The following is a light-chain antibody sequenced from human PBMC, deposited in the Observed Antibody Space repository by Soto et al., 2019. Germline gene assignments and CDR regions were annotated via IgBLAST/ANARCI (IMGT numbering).Light chain of an antibody. CDR2: GAS. V-gene: IGKV1-33*01. CDR1: QDIRKY. J-gene: IGKJ3*01. Sequence: DIPMTQSPSSLSASVGDRVTITCQASQDIRKYLNWYQQKPGRAPKLLIYGASNLETGVPSRFSGSGYGTDFTFTISSLQPEDIATYYCQHYHHLPPFTFGPGTKVAIK. CDR3: QHYHHLPPFT.